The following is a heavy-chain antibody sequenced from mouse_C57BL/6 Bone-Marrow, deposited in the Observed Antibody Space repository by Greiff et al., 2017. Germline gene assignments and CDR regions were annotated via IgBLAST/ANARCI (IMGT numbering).Heavy chain of an antibody. CDR1: GYAFTNYL. V-gene: IGHV1-54*01. D-gene: IGHD1-1*01. CDR3: ARLGVVEYAMDY. Sequence: QVQLQQSGAELVRPGTSVKVSCKASGYAFTNYLIEWVKQRPGQGLEWIGVINPGSGGTNYNEKFKGKATLTADKSSSTAYMQLSSLTSEDSAVYFCARLGVVEYAMDYWGQGTSVTVSS. CDR2: INPGSGGT. J-gene: IGHJ4*01.